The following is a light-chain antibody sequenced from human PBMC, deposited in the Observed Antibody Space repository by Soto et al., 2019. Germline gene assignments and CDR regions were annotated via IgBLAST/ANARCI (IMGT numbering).Light chain of an antibody. CDR1: QSVSSSD. Sequence: EIVLTQSPGTLSFCPGPRPTPSSRDSQSVSSSDLAWYQQQPGEATRLLIYGACSRATGIPDRFSGIGSGTDFTLTISRLAPEDVAVDYCQRYGSPITFGEGTRLEIK. J-gene: IGKJ5*01. CDR3: QRYGSPIT. CDR2: GAC. V-gene: IGKV3-20*01.